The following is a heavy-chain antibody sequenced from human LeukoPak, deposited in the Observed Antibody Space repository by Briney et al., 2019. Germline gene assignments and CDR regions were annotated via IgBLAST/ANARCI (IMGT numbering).Heavy chain of an antibody. Sequence: PSETLSLTCTVSGGSISSYYWSWIRQPPGKGLEWSGYIYYSGSTNYNPSLKSRVTISVDTSKNQFSLKLSSVTAADTAVYYCAGGYSYGSVDYWSQGTLVTVSS. CDR3: AGGYSYGSVDY. CDR1: GGSISSYY. V-gene: IGHV4-59*01. J-gene: IGHJ4*02. D-gene: IGHD5-18*01. CDR2: IYYSGST.